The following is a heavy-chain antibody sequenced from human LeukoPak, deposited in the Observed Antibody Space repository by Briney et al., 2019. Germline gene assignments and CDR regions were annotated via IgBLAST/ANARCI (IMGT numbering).Heavy chain of an antibody. CDR3: ARAQTGGYYDILTGAGHNWFDP. D-gene: IGHD3-9*01. CDR2: INPNSGGT. CDR1: GYTFTGYY. J-gene: IGHJ5*02. Sequence: ASVKVSCKASGYTFTGYYMHWVRQAPGQGLEWMGWINPNSGGTNYAQKFQGRVTMTRDTSISTAYMELSRLRSDDTAVYYCARAQTGGYYDILTGAGHNWFDPWGQGTLVTVSS. V-gene: IGHV1-2*02.